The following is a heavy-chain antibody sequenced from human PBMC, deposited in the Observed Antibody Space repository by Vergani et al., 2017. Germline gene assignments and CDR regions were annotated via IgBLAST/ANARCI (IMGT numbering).Heavy chain of an antibody. CDR1: GFTFSSYE. D-gene: IGHD2-15*01. CDR2: ISSSGSTI. CDR3: ARLVLGYCSGGSCYGG. Sequence: EVQLVESGGGLVQPGGSLRLSCAASGFTFSSYEMNWVRQAPGKGLEWVSYISSSGSTIYYADSVKGRFTISRDNAKNSLYLQINSLRAEDTAVYYCARLVLGYCSGGSCYGGWGQGTLVTVSS. V-gene: IGHV3-48*03. J-gene: IGHJ4*02.